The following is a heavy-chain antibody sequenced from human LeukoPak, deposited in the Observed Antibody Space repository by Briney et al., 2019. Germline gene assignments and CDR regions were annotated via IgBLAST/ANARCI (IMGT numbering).Heavy chain of an antibody. D-gene: IGHD5-18*01. V-gene: IGHV1-69*13. Sequence: SVKVSCKASGGTFSSYAISWVRQAPGQGLEWMGGIIPIFGTANYAQKFQGRVTITADESTSTAYMELSSLRSEDTAVYYCARGRYDTAGKYYYYMDVWGKGTTVTVSS. J-gene: IGHJ6*03. CDR3: ARGRYDTAGKYYYYMDV. CDR1: GGTFSSYA. CDR2: IIPIFGTA.